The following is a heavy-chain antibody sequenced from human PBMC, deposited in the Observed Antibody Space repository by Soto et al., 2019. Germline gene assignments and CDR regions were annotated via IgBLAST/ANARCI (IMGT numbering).Heavy chain of an antibody. CDR3: AREGLCSSTSCYADYYGMDV. V-gene: IGHV3-33*01. CDR2: IWYDGSNK. D-gene: IGHD2-2*01. J-gene: IGHJ6*02. CDR1: GFTFSSYG. Sequence: PGGSLRLSCAASGFTFSSYGMHWVRQAPGKGLEWVAVIWYDGSNKYYADSVKGRFTISRDNSKNTLYLQMNSLRAEDTAVYYCAREGLCSSTSCYADYYGMDVWGQGTTVTVSS.